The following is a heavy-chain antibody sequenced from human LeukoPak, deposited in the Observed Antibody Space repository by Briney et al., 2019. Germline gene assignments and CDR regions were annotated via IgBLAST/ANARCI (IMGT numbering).Heavy chain of an antibody. CDR3: ARDFPYGVSSGNFDY. J-gene: IGHJ4*02. V-gene: IGHV3-48*01. CDR2: ISSSSSTI. D-gene: IGHD4-17*01. CDR1: GFTFSSYN. Sequence: PGGSLRLSCAASGFTFSSYNMNWVRQAPGKGLEWVSYISSSSSTIYYADSVKGRFTISRDNAENSLYLQMNSLRAEDTAVYYCARDFPYGVSSGNFDYWGQGTLVTVSS.